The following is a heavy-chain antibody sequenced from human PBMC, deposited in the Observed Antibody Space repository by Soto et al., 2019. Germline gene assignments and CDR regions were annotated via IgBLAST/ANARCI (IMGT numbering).Heavy chain of an antibody. D-gene: IGHD3-3*01. CDR2: ISAYNGNT. J-gene: IGHJ4*02. CDR1: GYTFTSYG. CDR3: ATRKLETYYDFWSGYYNFDY. V-gene: IGHV1-18*01. Sequence: ASVKVSCKASGYTFTSYGISWVRQAPGQGLEWMGWISAYNGNTNYAQKLQGRVTMTTDTSTSTAYMELRSLRSDDTAVYYCATRKLETYYDFWSGYYNFDYWGQGTLVTSPQ.